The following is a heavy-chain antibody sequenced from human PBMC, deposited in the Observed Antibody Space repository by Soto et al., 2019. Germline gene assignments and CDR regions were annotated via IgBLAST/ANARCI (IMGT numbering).Heavy chain of an antibody. V-gene: IGHV4-30-2*01. CDR1: GGSISSGGYS. J-gene: IGHJ6*02. D-gene: IGHD6-13*01. CDR3: ARGSIPPWLSSSWYGYYYGMDV. CDR2: IYHSGST. Sequence: QLQLQESGSGLVKPSQTLSLTCAVSGGSISSGGYSWSGIRQPPGKGLEWIGYIYHSGSTYYNPSLKSRVTISVDRSKNQFSLKLSSVTAADTAVYYCARGSIPPWLSSSWYGYYYGMDVWGQGTTVTVSS.